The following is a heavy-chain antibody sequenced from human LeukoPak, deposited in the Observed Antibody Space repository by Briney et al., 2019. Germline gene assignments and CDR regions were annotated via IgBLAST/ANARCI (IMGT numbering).Heavy chain of an antibody. Sequence: PGGSLRLSCAASGFTFNIYAMHWVRQAPGKGLEYVSAISSNGGSTYYANSVKGRFTISRDNSKNTLYLQMGSLRAEDMAVYYCARIGAYGAFDIWGQGTMVTVSS. D-gene: IGHD5-12*01. J-gene: IGHJ3*02. CDR3: ARIGAYGAFDI. V-gene: IGHV3-64*01. CDR1: GFTFNIYA. CDR2: ISSNGGST.